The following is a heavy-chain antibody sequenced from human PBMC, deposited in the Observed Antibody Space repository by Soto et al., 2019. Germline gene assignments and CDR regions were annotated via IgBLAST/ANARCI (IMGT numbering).Heavy chain of an antibody. Sequence: GASVKASCKASGYTFTRNAIYWVRQAPGQRLEWMGWINAGNGKTKYSQKFQDRVTITRDTSASTAYMELSSLRSEDTTIYYCARGGANSYDFWNDYYARAYVDYWGQGTLVTVSS. J-gene: IGHJ4*02. D-gene: IGHD3-3*01. CDR2: INAGNGKT. CDR1: GYTFTRNA. CDR3: ARGGANSYDFWNDYYARAYVDY. V-gene: IGHV1-3*01.